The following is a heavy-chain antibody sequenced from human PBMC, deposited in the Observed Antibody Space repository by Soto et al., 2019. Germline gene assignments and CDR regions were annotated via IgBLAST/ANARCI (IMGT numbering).Heavy chain of an antibody. CDR1: GFTFSSYG. CDR2: ISGSGVDT. D-gene: IGHD2-21*02. J-gene: IGHJ4*02. V-gene: IGHV3-23*01. CDR3: AKGGAYCYGDCTRAH. Sequence: EVQLLQSGGGSVQPGGSLRLSCEGSGFTFSSYGMTCVRQAPGKGLEWVAGISGSGVDTKYADSVKGRFIIARDNSKNKMYLQMNNLRVEDMAVYFCAKGGAYCYGDCTRAHWGQGTLVTVSS.